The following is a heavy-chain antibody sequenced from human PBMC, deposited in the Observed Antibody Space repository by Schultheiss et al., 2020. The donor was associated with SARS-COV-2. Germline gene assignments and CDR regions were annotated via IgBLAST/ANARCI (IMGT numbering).Heavy chain of an antibody. Sequence: SVKVSCKASGGTFSSYAISWVRQAPGQGLEWMGGIIPIFGTANYAQKFQGRVTITADESTSTAYMELRSLRSDDTAVYYCARSGGSYYYYGMDVWGQGTTVTVSS. D-gene: IGHD1-26*01. CDR1: GGTFSSYA. J-gene: IGHJ6*02. CDR2: IIPIFGTA. V-gene: IGHV1-69*13. CDR3: ARSGGSYYYYGMDV.